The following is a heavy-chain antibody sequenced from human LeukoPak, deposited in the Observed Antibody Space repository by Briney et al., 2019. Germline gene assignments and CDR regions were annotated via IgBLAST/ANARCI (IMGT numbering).Heavy chain of an antibody. CDR1: GGSISSSSYY. CDR2: IYYSGST. Sequence: SETLSLTCTVSGGSISSSSYYGGWIRQPPGKGLEWIANIYYSGSTYYNPSLKSRVTISVDTSKNQLSLKLSAVTAADTAVYYCARHRSRINYYGSGSFDYWGQGTLVTVSS. D-gene: IGHD3-10*01. J-gene: IGHJ4*02. CDR3: ARHRSRINYYGSGSFDY. V-gene: IGHV4-39*01.